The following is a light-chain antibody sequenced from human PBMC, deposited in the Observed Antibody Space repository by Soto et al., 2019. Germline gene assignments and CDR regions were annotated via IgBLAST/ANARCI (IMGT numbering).Light chain of an antibody. CDR2: DAS. Sequence: EIVLTQSPATLSLSPGERATLSCRASQSVSSYLAWYQQKPGQAPRLLIYDASNRATGIAARFSGSGSGTDFTLTISSLEPEDFAVYCCQQCSNWQHTFGQGTRGEIK. CDR1: QSVSSY. CDR3: QQCSNWQHT. J-gene: IGKJ5*01. V-gene: IGKV3-11*01.